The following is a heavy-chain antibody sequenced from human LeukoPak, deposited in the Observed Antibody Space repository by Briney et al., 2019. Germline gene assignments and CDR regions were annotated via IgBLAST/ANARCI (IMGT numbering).Heavy chain of an antibody. J-gene: IGHJ3*02. CDR3: ARGGDRYCSSTSCPTAVPFRAFDI. Sequence: PSETLSLTCTVSGGSISSYYWSWIRQPAGKGLEWIGRIYTSGSTNYNPSPKSRVTMSVDTSKNQFSLKLSSVTAADTAVYYCARGGDRYCSSTSCPTAVPFRAFDIWGQGTMVTVSS. V-gene: IGHV4-4*07. D-gene: IGHD2-2*01. CDR2: IYTSGST. CDR1: GGSISSYY.